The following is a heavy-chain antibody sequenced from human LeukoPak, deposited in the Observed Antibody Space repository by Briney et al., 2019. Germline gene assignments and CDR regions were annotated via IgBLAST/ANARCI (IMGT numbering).Heavy chain of an antibody. CDR1: GFTFSSYG. CDR2: IWYDGSNK. J-gene: IGHJ3*02. D-gene: IGHD6-13*01. V-gene: IGHV3-30*02. Sequence: PGGSLRLSCAASGFTFSSYGMHWVRQAPGKGLEWVAVIWYDGSNKYYADSVKGRFTISRDNSKNTLYLQMNSLRAEDTAVYYCAKDFGYSSSYPEPDAFDIWGQGTMVTVSS. CDR3: AKDFGYSSSYPEPDAFDI.